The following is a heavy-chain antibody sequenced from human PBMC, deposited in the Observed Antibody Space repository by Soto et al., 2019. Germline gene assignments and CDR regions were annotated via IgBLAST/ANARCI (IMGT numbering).Heavy chain of an antibody. CDR2: IVVGSGNT. D-gene: IGHD5-12*01. CDR1: GFTFTNSA. CDR3: ARDLVPGYTGFSDY. V-gene: IGHV1-58*01. J-gene: IGHJ4*02. Sequence: SVKVSCKASGFTFTNSAVQWVRQAHGQRLEWIGWIVVGSGNTNYAQKFQERVTITRDMSTSTAYMELSSLRSEDTAVYYCARDLVPGYTGFSDYRGQGTLVTVSS.